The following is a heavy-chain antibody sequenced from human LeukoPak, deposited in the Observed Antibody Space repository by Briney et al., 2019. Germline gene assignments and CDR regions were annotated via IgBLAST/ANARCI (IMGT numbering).Heavy chain of an antibody. CDR3: ARDPSFSSGWSQNHFDH. J-gene: IGHJ4*02. Sequence: PGRSLRLSCAPSGFIFEDFAMHWVRQAPGKGLEWVALISYDGGNENYADSVKGRFTISRDNSKNTLYLHMNSLRPEDTAVYYCARDPSFSSGWSQNHFDHWGQGTLVTVSS. V-gene: IGHV3-30*04. D-gene: IGHD6-19*01. CDR2: ISYDGGNE. CDR1: GFIFEDFA.